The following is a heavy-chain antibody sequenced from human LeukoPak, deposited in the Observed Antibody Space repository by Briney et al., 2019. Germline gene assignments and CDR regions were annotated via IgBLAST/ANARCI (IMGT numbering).Heavy chain of an antibody. Sequence: GGSLRLSCTASGFTFSSYAISWVRQAPGKGLEWVSGISDSGDTTYYADSVKGRFTIFRDNSKNTLYLQMNSLRAEDTAVYYCAKRRLGWYFDYWGQGTLVTVSS. CDR2: ISDSGDTT. J-gene: IGHJ4*02. V-gene: IGHV3-23*01. CDR3: AKRRLGWYFDY. CDR1: GFTFSSYA. D-gene: IGHD2-21*01.